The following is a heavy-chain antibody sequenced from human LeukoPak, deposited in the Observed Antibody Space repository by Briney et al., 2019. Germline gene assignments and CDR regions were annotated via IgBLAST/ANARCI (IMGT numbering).Heavy chain of an antibody. Sequence: GGSLRLSCAASGFTFSSYAMSWVRQAPGKGLEWVSYISSSGSTIYYADSVKGRFTISRDNAKNSLYLQMNSLRAEDTAVYYCARTGRRLERRFLPTAFGWDWGKGTTVTISS. CDR3: ARTGRRLERRFLPTAFGWD. V-gene: IGHV3-48*04. CDR1: GFTFSSYA. D-gene: IGHD1-1*01. CDR2: ISSSGSTI. J-gene: IGHJ6*04.